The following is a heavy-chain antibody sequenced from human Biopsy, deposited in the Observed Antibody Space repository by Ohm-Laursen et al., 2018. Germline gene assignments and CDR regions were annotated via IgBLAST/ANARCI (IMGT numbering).Heavy chain of an antibody. D-gene: IGHD3-3*01. Sequence: SDILSLTCTVSGASMTGYFWTWVRQPAGKGLEWIGHIYTIGDTTYNPSLESRVTMSLDTSKNQFSLKMTSLTAADTAVYFCAREDEGLLRALDLWGQGTMVTVSS. CDR3: AREDEGLLRALDL. J-gene: IGHJ3*01. CDR1: GASMTGYF. CDR2: IYTIGDT. V-gene: IGHV4-4*07.